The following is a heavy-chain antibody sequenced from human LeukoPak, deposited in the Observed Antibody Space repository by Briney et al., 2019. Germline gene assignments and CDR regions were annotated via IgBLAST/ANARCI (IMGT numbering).Heavy chain of an antibody. CDR2: INPNSGGT. CDR1: GYTFTGYY. Sequence: ASVKVSCKASGYTFTGYYIHWVRQAPGQGLEWMGWINPNSGGTNYAQKFQGRVTMTRDTSIRTAYLHWSSLKASDTAMYYCARGKREFPGSGSYSTHFEYWGQGTLVTVSS. D-gene: IGHD3-10*01. CDR3: ARGKREFPGSGSYSTHFEY. J-gene: IGHJ4*02. V-gene: IGHV1-2*02.